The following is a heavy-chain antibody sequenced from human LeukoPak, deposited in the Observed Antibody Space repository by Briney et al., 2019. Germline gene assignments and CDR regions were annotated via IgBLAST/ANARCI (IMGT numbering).Heavy chain of an antibody. CDR2: INPNSGGT. Sequence: SSVKVSCKASGGTFSSYANSWVRQAPGQGLEWMGWINPNSGGTNSAQKFQGRVTMTRDTSLSTAYMELSRLRFDDTAVYYCARGAVRGVTMIRGVPDKFYYMDVWGKGTTVTVSS. CDR3: ARGAVRGVTMIRGVPDKFYYMDV. D-gene: IGHD3-10*01. V-gene: IGHV1-2*02. J-gene: IGHJ6*03. CDR1: GGTFSSYA.